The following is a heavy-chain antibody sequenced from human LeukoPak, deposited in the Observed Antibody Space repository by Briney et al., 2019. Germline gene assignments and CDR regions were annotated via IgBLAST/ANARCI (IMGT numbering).Heavy chain of an antibody. D-gene: IGHD2-2*01. J-gene: IGHJ6*02. CDR2: IIPIFGTA. CDR1: GYTLTELS. V-gene: IGHV1-69*13. CDR3: ARGRHCSSTSCYPYYYYGMDV. Sequence: ASVKVSCKVSGYTLTELSMHWVRQAPGQGLEWMGGIIPIFGTANYAQKFQGRVTITADESTSTAYMELSSLRSEDTAVYYCARGRHCSSTSCYPYYYYGMDVWGQGTTVTVSS.